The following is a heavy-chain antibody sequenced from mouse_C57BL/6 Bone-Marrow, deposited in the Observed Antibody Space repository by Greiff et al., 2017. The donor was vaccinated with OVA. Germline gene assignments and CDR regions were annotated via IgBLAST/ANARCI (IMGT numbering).Heavy chain of an antibody. CDR3: ARSGYDGYYLYYAIDY. D-gene: IGHD2-3*01. Sequence: QVQLKQPGAELVMPGASVKLSCKASGYTFTSYWMHWVKQRPGQGLEWIGEIDPSDSYTNYNQKFKGKSTLTVDKSSSTAYMQLSSLTSEDSAVYYCARSGYDGYYLYYAIDYWGQGTSVTVSS. V-gene: IGHV1-69*01. CDR1: GYTFTSYW. CDR2: IDPSDSYT. J-gene: IGHJ4*01.